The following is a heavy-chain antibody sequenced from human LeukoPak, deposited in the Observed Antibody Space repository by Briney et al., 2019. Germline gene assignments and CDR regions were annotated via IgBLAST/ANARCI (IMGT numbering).Heavy chain of an antibody. D-gene: IGHD3-10*01. J-gene: IGHJ4*02. V-gene: IGHV3-21*04. CDR3: ADFGSGSYCFDY. Sequence: GGSLRLSCAASGFTFSSYSMNWVRQAPGKGLEWVSSISSSSSYIYYADSVKGRFTISRDNAKNSLYLQMDSLRAEDTAIYYCADFGSGSYCFDYWGQGTLVTVSS. CDR1: GFTFSSYS. CDR2: ISSSSSYI.